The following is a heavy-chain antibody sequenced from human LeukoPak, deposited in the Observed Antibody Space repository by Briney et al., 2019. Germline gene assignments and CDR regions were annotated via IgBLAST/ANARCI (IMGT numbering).Heavy chain of an antibody. D-gene: IGHD1-26*01. CDR2: IKQDGSEK. V-gene: IGHV3-7*01. J-gene: IGHJ6*03. CDR1: GFTFSTYW. CDR3: ARKGGATTYGYYYYYMDV. Sequence: GGSLRLSCAASGFTFSTYWMTWVRQAPGKGLEWVANIKQDGSEKYYVDSVKGRFTISRDNAKNSLYLQMNSLRAEDTAVYYCARKGGATTYGYYYYYMDVWGKGTTVTISS.